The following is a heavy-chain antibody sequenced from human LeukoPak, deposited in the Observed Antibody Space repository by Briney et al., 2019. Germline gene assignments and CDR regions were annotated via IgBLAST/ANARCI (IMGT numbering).Heavy chain of an antibody. Sequence: PSETLSLTCSVSRGSISTYYWSWIRQPPGKGLEWIGLVFYSGTTNSNPSVKSRVSMSVDMSKNHLSLELTSVTAADSAVYYCARSRSSSPYYFDTWGQGTLVTVSS. CDR1: RGSISTYY. CDR3: ARSRSSSPYYFDT. J-gene: IGHJ4*02. CDR2: VFYSGTT. D-gene: IGHD6-19*01. V-gene: IGHV4-59*01.